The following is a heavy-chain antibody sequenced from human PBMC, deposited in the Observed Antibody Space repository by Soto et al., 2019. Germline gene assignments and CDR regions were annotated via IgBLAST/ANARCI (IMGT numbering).Heavy chain of an antibody. V-gene: IGHV4-61*01. J-gene: IGHJ6*02. Sequence: SETLSLTCTVSGGSVSSGSYYWTWIRQPPGKGLEWIGYIYYSGSTNYNLSLKSRVTISVDTSRNQFSLKLSSVTAADTAVYYCARVGEIVTIFGVVTTYGMDVWGQGTTVTVSS. D-gene: IGHD3-3*01. CDR1: GGSVSSGSYY. CDR2: IYYSGST. CDR3: ARVGEIVTIFGVVTTYGMDV.